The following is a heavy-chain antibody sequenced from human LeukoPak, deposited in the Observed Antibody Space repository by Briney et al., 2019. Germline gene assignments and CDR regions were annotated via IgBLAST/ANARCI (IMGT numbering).Heavy chain of an antibody. D-gene: IGHD2-2*01. CDR1: GGTFSSYA. CDR2: IIPILGIA. Sequence: GASVKVSCKASGGTFSSYAISWVRQAPGQGLEWMGRIIPILGIANYAQKFQGRVTITADKSTSTVYMELSGLRSEDTAVYYCARAGCSSTSCMGYYYYYYMDVWGKGTTVTVSS. CDR3: ARAGCSSTSCMGYYYYYYMDV. J-gene: IGHJ6*03. V-gene: IGHV1-69*04.